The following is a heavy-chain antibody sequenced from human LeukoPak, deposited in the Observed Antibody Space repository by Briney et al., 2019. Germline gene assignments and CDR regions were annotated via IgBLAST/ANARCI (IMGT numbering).Heavy chain of an antibody. V-gene: IGHV4-39*01. J-gene: IGHJ4*02. CDR1: GGSITNSDYF. CDR2: VDYSGRP. Sequence: SETLSLTCTVSGGSITNSDYFWGWIRQPPGKGLEWMGNVDYSGRPHRNPSLMGRVTINADRSRNQFSLNLSSVTAADTAVYFCARLDASLAHLSGSFPDYCGQGALVTVSS. D-gene: IGHD3-10*01. CDR3: ARLDASLAHLSGSFPDY.